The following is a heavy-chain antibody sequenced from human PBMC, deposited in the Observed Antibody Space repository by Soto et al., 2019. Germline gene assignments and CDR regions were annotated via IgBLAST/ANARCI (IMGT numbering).Heavy chain of an antibody. D-gene: IGHD3-3*01. Sequence: ASVKVSCKVSGYTLTELSMHWVRQAPGKGLEWMGGFDPEDGETIYAQKFQGRVTMTEDTSTDTAYMELSSLRSEDTAVYYCTTLSNDFWSGPNNWFDPWGQGTLVTVSS. V-gene: IGHV1-24*01. J-gene: IGHJ5*02. CDR3: TTLSNDFWSGPNNWFDP. CDR2: FDPEDGET. CDR1: GYTLTELS.